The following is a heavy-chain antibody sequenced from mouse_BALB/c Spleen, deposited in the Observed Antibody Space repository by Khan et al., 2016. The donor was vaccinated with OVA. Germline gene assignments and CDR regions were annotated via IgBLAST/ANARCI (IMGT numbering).Heavy chain of an antibody. J-gene: IGHJ4*01. CDR1: GFSLTGYG. V-gene: IGHV2-6-7*01. CDR2: IWGDGST. CDR3: GRANYGNYREAMDY. D-gene: IGHD2-1*01. Sequence: VQLQESGPGLVAPSQSLSITCTVSGFSLTGYGVNWVRQPPGKGLEWLGMIWGDGSTDYNSALNSRLNLSKDNSKSQVFLKMNNLQTDDTARYYCGRANYGNYREAMDYWGQGTLVTVSA.